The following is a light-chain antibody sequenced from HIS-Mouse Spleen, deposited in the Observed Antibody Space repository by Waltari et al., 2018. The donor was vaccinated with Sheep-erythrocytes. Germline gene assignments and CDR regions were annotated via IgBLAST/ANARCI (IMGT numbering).Light chain of an antibody. J-gene: IGLJ3*02. V-gene: IGLV2-23*01. CDR3: CSYAGSSTPWV. Sequence: QSALTQPASVSGSPGQSITISCTGTSSDVGSYHLVSWYQQHPGNAPNLMIYEGSKRPSGVSNRFAGSKSGNTASLTISGLQAEDEADYYCCSYAGSSTPWVFGGGTKLTVL. CDR1: SSDVGSYHL. CDR2: EGS.